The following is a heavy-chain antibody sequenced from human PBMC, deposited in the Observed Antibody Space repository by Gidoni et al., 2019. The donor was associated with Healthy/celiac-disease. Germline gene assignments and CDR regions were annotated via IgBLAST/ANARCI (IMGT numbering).Heavy chain of an antibody. CDR2: MNPNRGNT. CDR1: GYTFTSYA. D-gene: IGHD6-19*01. V-gene: IGHV1-8*01. Sequence: QVQLVQSGAAVKKPGASVQLSCTASGYTFTSYAINWVRQATGQGLEWMGWMNPNRGNTGDAQKFQGRVTMTRNTSISTAYMELSSLRSEDTAVYYCARGWPYSSGFFYNWYFDLWGRGTLVTVSS. J-gene: IGHJ2*01. CDR3: ARGWPYSSGFFYNWYFDL.